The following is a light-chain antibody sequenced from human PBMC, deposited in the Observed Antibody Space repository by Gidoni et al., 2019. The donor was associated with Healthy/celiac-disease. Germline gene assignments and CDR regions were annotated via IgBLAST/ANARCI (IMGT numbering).Light chain of an antibody. Sequence: EIVLTQSPATLSLSPGERATLSCRASQSVGSYLAWYQQKPCQAPRLLIYDASNRATGIPARFSCSGSGTDFTLTISSLEPEDFAVYYCQQRSNWPPVTFGGGTKVEIK. V-gene: IGKV3-11*01. CDR1: QSVGSY. J-gene: IGKJ4*01. CDR3: QQRSNWPPVT. CDR2: DAS.